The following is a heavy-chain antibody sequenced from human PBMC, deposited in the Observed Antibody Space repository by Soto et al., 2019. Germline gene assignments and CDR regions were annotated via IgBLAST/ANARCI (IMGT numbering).Heavy chain of an antibody. Sequence: GGSLRLSCAASGFTVSSNYMSWVRQAPGKGLEWVSVIYSGGSTYYADSVKGRFTISRDNSKNTLYLQMNSLRAEDTAVYYCARAEYGDFVDYWGQGTLVTVSS. D-gene: IGHD4-17*01. CDR2: IYSGGST. J-gene: IGHJ4*02. V-gene: IGHV3-53*01. CDR1: GFTVSSNY. CDR3: ARAEYGDFVDY.